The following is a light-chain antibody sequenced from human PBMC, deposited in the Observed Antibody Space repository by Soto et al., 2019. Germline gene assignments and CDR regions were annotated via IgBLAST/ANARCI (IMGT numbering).Light chain of an antibody. CDR1: ESVSSNY. J-gene: IGKJ1*01. CDR3: QQYHDSLWT. Sequence: ETVLTQSPGTLSLSPGERVILSCRASESVSSNYLAWYQQKPGQAPRLIIHGASNRATGIPDRFSGSGSGTVFTLTISRLEPEDFAVYYCQQYHDSLWTFGEGTKVEIK. V-gene: IGKV3-20*01. CDR2: GAS.